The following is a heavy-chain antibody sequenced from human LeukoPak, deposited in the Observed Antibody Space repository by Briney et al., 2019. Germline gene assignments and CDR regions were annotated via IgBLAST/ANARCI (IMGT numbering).Heavy chain of an antibody. Sequence: SETLSLTCTVSGGSISSYYWSWIRQPPGKGLERIGYIYYSGSTNYNPSLKSRVTISVDTSKNQFSLKLSSVTAADTAVYYCARRVAVAFFDYWGQGTLVTVSS. CDR3: ARRVAVAFFDY. CDR1: GGSISSYY. D-gene: IGHD6-19*01. J-gene: IGHJ4*02. V-gene: IGHV4-59*08. CDR2: IYYSGST.